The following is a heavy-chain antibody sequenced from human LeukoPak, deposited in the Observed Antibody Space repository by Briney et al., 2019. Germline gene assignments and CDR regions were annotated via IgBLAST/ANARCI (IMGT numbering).Heavy chain of an antibody. D-gene: IGHD3-22*01. CDR2: IYGNAGRT. V-gene: IGHV3-23*01. Sequence: GGSLRLSCAASGFTFSDYYMSWIRQAPGKGLEWVSGIYGNAGRTFYADSVKGRFTMSRDNSKNTLYLQMDSLRAEDTAMYYCARARSDNYYSGVNYWGQGTLVTVSS. J-gene: IGHJ4*02. CDR3: ARARSDNYYSGVNY. CDR1: GFTFSDYY.